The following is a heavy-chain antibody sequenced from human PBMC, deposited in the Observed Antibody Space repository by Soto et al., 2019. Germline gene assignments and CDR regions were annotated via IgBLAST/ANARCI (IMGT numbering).Heavy chain of an antibody. CDR2: IRSKTYGGTT. J-gene: IGHJ4*02. D-gene: IGHD3-9*01. CDR1: GFTFGDYA. V-gene: IGHV3-49*04. CDR3: TREAPFDWTTHNY. Sequence: GGSLRLSCITSGFTFGDYAMSWVRQAPGKGLEWVGFIRSKTYGGTTEYAASVKGRFTISRDDSKSIAFLQMNSLKTEDTAVYYCTREAPFDWTTHNYWGKGTLVTVSS.